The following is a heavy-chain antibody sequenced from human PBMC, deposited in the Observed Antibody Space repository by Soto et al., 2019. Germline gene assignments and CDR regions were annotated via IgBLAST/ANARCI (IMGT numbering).Heavy chain of an antibody. CDR3: ASRVAAAAGELNYYYYGMDV. V-gene: IGHV3-21*01. D-gene: IGHD6-13*01. J-gene: IGHJ6*02. CDR2: ISSSSSYI. Sequence: GGSLRLSCAASGFTFSSYSMNWVRQAPGKGLEWVSSISSSSSYIYYADSVKGRFTISRDNAKNSLYLQMNSLRAEDTAVYYWASRVAAAAGELNYYYYGMDVWGQGTTVTVSS. CDR1: GFTFSSYS.